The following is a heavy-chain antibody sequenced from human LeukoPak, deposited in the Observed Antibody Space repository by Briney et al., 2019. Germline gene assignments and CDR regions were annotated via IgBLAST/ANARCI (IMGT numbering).Heavy chain of an antibody. J-gene: IGHJ4*02. CDR1: GGSFSSYA. CDR3: AREVGATRGFDY. V-gene: IGHV1-69*05. Sequence: SVKVSCMASGGSFSSYAISWVRQAPGQGLEWMGGIIPIFGTANYAQKFQGRVTITTDESTSTAYMELSSLRSEDTAVYYCAREVGATRGFDYWGQGTLVTVSS. CDR2: IIPIFGTA. D-gene: IGHD1-26*01.